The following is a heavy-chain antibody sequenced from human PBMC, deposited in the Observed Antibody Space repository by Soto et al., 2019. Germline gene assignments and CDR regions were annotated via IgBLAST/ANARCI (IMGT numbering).Heavy chain of an antibody. Sequence: PGGSLRLSCGASGFTLSSYDMSWVRLAPGKGLEWVSVIGSSGGGTYYADSVKGRFTISRDNSKLYLQMSRLRAEDTALYMCVRHAKLTSVTANVGYYHGLDIWGQGTTVTVSS. CDR2: IGSSGGGT. CDR3: VRHAKLTSVTANVGYYHGLDI. V-gene: IGHV3-23*01. J-gene: IGHJ6*02. D-gene: IGHD4-4*01. CDR1: GFTLSSYD.